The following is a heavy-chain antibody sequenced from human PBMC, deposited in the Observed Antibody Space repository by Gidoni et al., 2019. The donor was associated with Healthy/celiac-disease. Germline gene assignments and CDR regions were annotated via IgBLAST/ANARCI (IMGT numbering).Heavy chain of an antibody. CDR1: GGSVSSGSYY. CDR2: IYYSGST. CDR3: ARVGYSGRGLDY. V-gene: IGHV4-61*01. J-gene: IGHJ4*02. Sequence: QVQLQESGPGLVKPSETLSLTCTVSGGSVSSGSYYWSWIRQPPGKGLEWIGYIYYSGSTNYNPSLKSRVTISVDTSKNQFSLKLSSVTAADTDVYYCARVGYSGRGLDYWGQGTLVTVSS. D-gene: IGHD5-12*01.